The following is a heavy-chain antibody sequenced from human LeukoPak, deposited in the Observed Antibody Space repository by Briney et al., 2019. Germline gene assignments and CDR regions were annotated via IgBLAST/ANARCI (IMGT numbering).Heavy chain of an antibody. D-gene: IGHD2-15*01. V-gene: IGHV3-21*01. J-gene: IGHJ5*02. CDR1: GFTFSSYN. CDR2: ISSSSSYI. Sequence: PGGSLRLSCAASGFTFSSYNMNWVRQAPGKGLEWVSSISSSSSYIYYADSMKGRFTISRDNAKNSLYLQMNSLRAEDTAVYYCARATQYCSGGSCYDTWFDPWGQGTLVTVSS. CDR3: ARATQYCSGGSCYDTWFDP.